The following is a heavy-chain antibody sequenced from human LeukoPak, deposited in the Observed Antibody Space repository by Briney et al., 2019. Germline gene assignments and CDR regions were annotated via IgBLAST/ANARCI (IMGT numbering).Heavy chain of an antibody. V-gene: IGHV1-69*13. CDR3: ARGDYDFWSGSMDY. CDR2: IIPIFGTA. D-gene: IGHD3-3*01. J-gene: IGHJ4*02. CDR1: GGTFSSYA. Sequence: SVKVSCKASGGTFSSYAISWVRQAPGQGLEWMGGIIPIFGTANYAQKFQGRVTITADESTSTAYMELSSLRPEDTAVYYCARGDYDFWSGSMDYWGQGTLVTVSS.